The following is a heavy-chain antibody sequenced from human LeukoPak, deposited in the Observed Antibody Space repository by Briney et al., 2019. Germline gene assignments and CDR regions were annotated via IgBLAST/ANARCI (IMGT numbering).Heavy chain of an antibody. CDR2: IYYSGST. V-gene: IGHV4-59*01. Sequence: SETLSPTCTVSGGSISSYYWSWIRQPPGKGLEWIGYIYYSGSTNYNPSLKSRVTISVDTSKNQFSLKLSSVTAADTAVYYCARGGSDIGGDWFDPWGQGTLVTVSS. CDR1: GGSISSYY. J-gene: IGHJ5*02. CDR3: ARGGSDIGGDWFDP. D-gene: IGHD2-15*01.